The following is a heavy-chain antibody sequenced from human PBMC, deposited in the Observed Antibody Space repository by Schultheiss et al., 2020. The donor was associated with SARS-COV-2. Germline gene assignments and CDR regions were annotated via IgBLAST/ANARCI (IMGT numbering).Heavy chain of an antibody. CDR2: ISSSSSYI. J-gene: IGHJ6*02. V-gene: IGHV3-21*01. Sequence: GGSLRLSCAASGFTFSSYWMNWVRRAPGKGLEWVSSISSSSSYIYYADSVKGRFTISRDNAKNSLYLQMNSLRAEDTAVYYCARDKGYCSSTRGLRQIYYYYYGMDVWGQGTTVTVSS. D-gene: IGHD2-2*01. CDR3: ARDKGYCSSTRGLRQIYYYYYGMDV. CDR1: GFTFSSYW.